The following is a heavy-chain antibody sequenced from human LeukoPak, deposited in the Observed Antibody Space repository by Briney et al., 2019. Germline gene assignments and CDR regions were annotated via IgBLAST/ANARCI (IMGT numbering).Heavy chain of an antibody. CDR1: GYTFTGYY. Sequence: GASVKVSCKASGYTFTGYYMHWMLQAPGQGLEWMGWINPNSGGTNYAQKFQGRVTMTRDTSISTAYMEQSRLRSDDTAVYYCAREMTTVTNNWFDPWGQGTLVTVSS. V-gene: IGHV1-2*02. J-gene: IGHJ5*02. CDR3: AREMTTVTNNWFDP. CDR2: INPNSGGT. D-gene: IGHD4-11*01.